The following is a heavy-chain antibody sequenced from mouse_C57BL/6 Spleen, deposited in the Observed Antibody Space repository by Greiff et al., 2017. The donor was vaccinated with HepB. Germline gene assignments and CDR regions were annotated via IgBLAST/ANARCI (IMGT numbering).Heavy chain of an antibody. J-gene: IGHJ4*01. CDR1: GYTFTSYW. D-gene: IGHD2-1*01. V-gene: IGHV1-69*01. CDR3: DRYRAVTVMDY. Sequence: QVQLQQPGAELVMPGASVKLSCKASGYTFTSYWMHWVKQRPGQGLEWIGEIDPSDSYNTYNQKFKGKSKLTVEKSSSTAYMQLRSLTSEDSAVYYWDRYRAVTVMDYWGQGTSVTVSS. CDR2: IDPSDSYN.